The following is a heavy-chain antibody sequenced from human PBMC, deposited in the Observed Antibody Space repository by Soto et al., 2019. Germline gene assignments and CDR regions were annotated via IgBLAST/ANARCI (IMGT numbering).Heavy chain of an antibody. V-gene: IGHV3-23*01. CDR2: ISGSGGST. J-gene: IGHJ6*02. CDR3: AKGDRYCTNGVCYIDYGMDV. CDR1: GFTFSSYA. Sequence: PGGSLRLSCAASGFTFSSYAMSWVRQAPGKGLEWVSAISGSGGSTYYADSVKGRFTISRDNSKNTLYLQMNSLRAEDTAVYYCAKGDRYCTNGVCYIDYGMDVWGQGTTVTVSS. D-gene: IGHD2-8*01.